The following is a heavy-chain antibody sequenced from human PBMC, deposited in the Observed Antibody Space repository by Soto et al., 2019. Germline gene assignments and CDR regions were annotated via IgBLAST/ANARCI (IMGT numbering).Heavy chain of an antibody. CDR1: CGSISSSNW. Sequence: SETLSLTCAVSCGSISSSNWWSWVRQPPGKGLEWIGEIYHSGSTNYNPSLKSRVTISVDKSKNQFSLKLSSVTAADTAVYYCARTGYYDILTGYYKEYYYYGMDVWGQGTTVTVSS. CDR3: ARTGYYDILTGYYKEYYYYGMDV. V-gene: IGHV4-4*02. D-gene: IGHD3-9*01. J-gene: IGHJ6*02. CDR2: IYHSGST.